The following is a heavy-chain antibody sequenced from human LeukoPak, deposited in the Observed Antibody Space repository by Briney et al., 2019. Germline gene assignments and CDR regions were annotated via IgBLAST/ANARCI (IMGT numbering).Heavy chain of an antibody. J-gene: IGHJ4*02. V-gene: IGHV3-23*01. CDR1: GFTFSNYA. Sequence: QPGGTLRLSCAASGFTFSNYAMSWVRQAPGKGLEWLSVISGNGLDTRYADFVKGRFIISRDNSKNTLYLQMNSLRAEDTAVYYCANSAYDYWGRGTLVTVSS. CDR3: ANSAYDY. CDR2: ISGNGLDT. D-gene: IGHD6-19*01.